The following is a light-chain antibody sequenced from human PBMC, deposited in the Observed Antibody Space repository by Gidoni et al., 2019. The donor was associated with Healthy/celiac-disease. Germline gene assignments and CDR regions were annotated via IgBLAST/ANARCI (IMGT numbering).Light chain of an antibody. Sequence: VFTHSPVTLSLAPGERATLSCRASQRVSSSYLAWYQQKPGQAPRLLIYGASSRATGIPERFSGSGSGTDFTLTISRLEPEDFAVYYCQQYGSSPDTFGQGTKLEIK. CDR2: GAS. J-gene: IGKJ2*01. CDR3: QQYGSSPDT. CDR1: QRVSSSY. V-gene: IGKV3-20*01.